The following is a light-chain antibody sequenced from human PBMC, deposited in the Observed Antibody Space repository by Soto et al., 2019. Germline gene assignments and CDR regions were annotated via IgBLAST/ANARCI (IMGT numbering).Light chain of an antibody. CDR2: EVY. J-gene: IGLJ2*01. CDR1: SSDVGGYNY. CDR3: SAYAGSSTWV. V-gene: IGLV2-8*01. Sequence: QSAPTQPPSASGSPGQSVTFSCTGTSSDVGGYNYVSWYQQYPGKAPKLMIYEVYKRHSGVPDRFSGSKSGNTASLTVSGLQPEDEADYYRSAYAGSSTWVFGGGTKLTVL.